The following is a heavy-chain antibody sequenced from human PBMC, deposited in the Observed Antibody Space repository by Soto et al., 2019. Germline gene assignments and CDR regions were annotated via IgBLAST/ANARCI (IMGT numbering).Heavy chain of an antibody. D-gene: IGHD5-18*01. V-gene: IGHV3-73*01. Sequence: GGSLRLSCAASGFTLSGSAMHWVRQASGKGLEWVGRIRSKANSYATAYAASVKGRFTISRDDSKNTAYLQMNSLKTEDTAVYYCTRLKDTAMVTLNYYYYYGMDVWGQGTTVTVSS. J-gene: IGHJ6*02. CDR2: IRSKANSYAT. CDR1: GFTLSGSA. CDR3: TRLKDTAMVTLNYYYYYGMDV.